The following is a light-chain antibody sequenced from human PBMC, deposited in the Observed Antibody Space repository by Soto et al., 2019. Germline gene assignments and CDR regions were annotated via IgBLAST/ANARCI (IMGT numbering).Light chain of an antibody. V-gene: IGLV8-61*01. CDR1: SGSVSTSYY. CDR2: STN. CDR3: VLYMGGGIWV. Sequence: QTVVTQEPSFSVSPGRTVTLTCGLSSGSVSTSYYPSWYQQTPGQAPRTLIYSTNIRSSGVPDRFSGSILGNKAALTITGAQADDESDYYCVLYMGGGIWVFGGGTKVTVL. J-gene: IGLJ3*02.